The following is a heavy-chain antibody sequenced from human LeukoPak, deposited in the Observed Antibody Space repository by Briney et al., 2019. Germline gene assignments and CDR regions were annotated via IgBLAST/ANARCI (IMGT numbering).Heavy chain of an antibody. CDR3: ARDLMIRGDEDY. CDR2: INAGNGNT. Sequence: ASVKVSCKASGYTFTSYAMHWVRQAPGQRLEWMGWINAGNGNTKYSQKFQGRVTITRDTSASTAYMELSSLRSEDTAVYYCARDLMIRGDEDYWGQGTLVTVSS. D-gene: IGHD3-10*01. CDR1: GYTFTSYA. V-gene: IGHV1-3*01. J-gene: IGHJ4*02.